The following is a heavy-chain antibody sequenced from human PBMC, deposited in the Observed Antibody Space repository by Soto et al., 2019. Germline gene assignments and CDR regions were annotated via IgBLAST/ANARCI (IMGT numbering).Heavy chain of an antibody. CDR2: IWYDGSNK. D-gene: IGHD6-13*01. J-gene: IGHJ4*02. CDR3: AREEYSSSWYGSDY. V-gene: IGHV3-33*01. CDR1: GFTFSSYG. Sequence: GGSLRLSCAASGFTFSSYGMHWVRQAPGKGLEWVAVIWYDGSNKYYADSVKGRFTISRDNSKNTLYLQMNSLRAEDTAVYYCAREEYSSSWYGSDYWGQGTLVTVSS.